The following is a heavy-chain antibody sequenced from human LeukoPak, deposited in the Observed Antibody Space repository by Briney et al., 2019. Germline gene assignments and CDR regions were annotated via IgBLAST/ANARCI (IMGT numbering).Heavy chain of an antibody. D-gene: IGHD3-16*01. J-gene: IGHJ4*02. CDR2: ISGSGGST. V-gene: IGHV3-23*01. CDR3: AKWNDYVWGTQLH. Sequence: GGSLRLSCAASGFTFSNYAMSWVRQAPGKGLEWVSAISGSGGSTYYADSVKGRFTISRDNSKNTLYLQMNSLRAEDTAVYYSAKWNDYVWGTQLHWGQGTLVTVSS. CDR1: GFTFSNYA.